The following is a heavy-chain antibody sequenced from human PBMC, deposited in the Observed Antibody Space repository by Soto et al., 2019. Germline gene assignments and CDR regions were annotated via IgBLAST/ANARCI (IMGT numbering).Heavy chain of an antibody. CDR2: IDPSGGIT. CDR3: AKGIAAAVIRNYYYMDV. J-gene: IGHJ6*03. V-gene: IGHV1-46*01. D-gene: IGHD6-13*01. CDR1: GYSFTNFH. Sequence: ASVKVSCKASGYSFTNFHIHWVRQAPGQGLEWMGMIDPSGGITRDAQRLQGRITMTRDASTSTVYMELRSLTSEDTAVYYCAKGIAAAVIRNYYYMDVWGKGTTVTVSS.